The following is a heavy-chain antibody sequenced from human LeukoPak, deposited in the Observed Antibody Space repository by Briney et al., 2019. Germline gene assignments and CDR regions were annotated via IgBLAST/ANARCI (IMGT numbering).Heavy chain of an antibody. CDR1: GGSISSSSYY. J-gene: IGHJ4*02. CDR3: ARSTPLLEEPFFDY. Sequence: PSETLSLTCTVSGGSISSSSYYWGWIRPPPGKGLEWIGSIYYSGSTYYNPSLKSRVTISVDTSKNQFSLKLSSVTAADTAVYYCARSTPLLEEPFFDYWGQGTLVTVSS. V-gene: IGHV4-39*01. D-gene: IGHD3-3*01. CDR2: IYYSGST.